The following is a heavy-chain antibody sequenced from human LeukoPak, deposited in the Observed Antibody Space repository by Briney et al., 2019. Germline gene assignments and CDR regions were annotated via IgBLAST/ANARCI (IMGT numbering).Heavy chain of an antibody. CDR2: IYPGDSDT. CDR3: ARGALDYYDSSGYYDY. Sequence: GESLKISCKGSGYSFTSYWIGWVRQMPGKGLEWMGIIYPGDSDTRYSPSFQGQVTISADESISTAYLQWSSLKASDTAMYYCARGALDYYDSSGYYDYWGQGTLVTVSS. CDR1: GYSFTSYW. V-gene: IGHV5-51*01. J-gene: IGHJ4*02. D-gene: IGHD3-22*01.